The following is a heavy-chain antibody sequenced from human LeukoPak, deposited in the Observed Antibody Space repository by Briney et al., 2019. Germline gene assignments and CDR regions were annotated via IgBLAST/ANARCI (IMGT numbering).Heavy chain of an antibody. J-gene: IGHJ4*02. D-gene: IGHD6-13*01. V-gene: IGHV4-30-2*05. CDR2: IYHSGSGST. CDR1: GGSISSGGHS. CDR3: AREFLAGSSWYLGSSADYFDY. Sequence: SQTLSLTCTVSGGSISSGGHSWSWIRQPPGKGLVWIGYIYHSGSGSTYYNPSLKSRVTISVDTSKNQFSLKLSSVTAADTAVYYCAREFLAGSSWYLGSSADYFDYWGQGTLVTVSS.